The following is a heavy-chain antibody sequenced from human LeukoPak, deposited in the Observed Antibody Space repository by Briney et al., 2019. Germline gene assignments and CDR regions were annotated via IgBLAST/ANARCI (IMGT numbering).Heavy chain of an antibody. V-gene: IGHV1-69*01. D-gene: IGHD2-21*02. J-gene: IGHJ4*02. Sequence: GSSVKVSCKASGGTFSSYAISWVRQAPGQGLEWMGGIIPIFGTANYAQKFQGRVTITADESTSTAYMELSSLRSEDTAVYYCARNLAYCGGGCYSRGYWGQGTLVTVSS. CDR2: IIPIFGTA. CDR3: ARNLAYCGGGCYSRGY. CDR1: GGTFSSYA.